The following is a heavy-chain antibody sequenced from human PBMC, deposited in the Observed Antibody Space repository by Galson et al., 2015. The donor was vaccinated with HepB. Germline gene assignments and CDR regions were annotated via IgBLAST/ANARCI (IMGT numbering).Heavy chain of an antibody. J-gene: IGHJ4*02. CDR1: GFTFSSYW. D-gene: IGHD6-19*01. V-gene: IGHV3-7*03. CDR3: AREGIAVAGRWGPFDY. CDR2: IKQDGSEK. Sequence: CAASGFTFSSYWMSWVRQAPGKGLEWVANIKQDGSEKYYVDSVKGRFTISRDNAKNSLYLQMNSLRAEDTAVYYCAREGIAVAGRWGPFDYWGQGTLVTVSS.